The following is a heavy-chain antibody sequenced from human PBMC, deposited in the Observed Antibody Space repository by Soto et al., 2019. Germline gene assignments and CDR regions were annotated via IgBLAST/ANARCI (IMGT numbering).Heavy chain of an antibody. D-gene: IGHD3-22*01. Sequence: EVQLVESGGGLVKPGGSLRLSCAASGFTFSSYSMNWVRQAPGKGLEWVSSISSSSSYIYYADSVKGRFTISRDNAKNSLYLQMNSLRAEDTAVYYCARDVGRGSGYYRPLDYWGQGTLVTVSS. J-gene: IGHJ4*02. CDR2: ISSSSSYI. CDR1: GFTFSSYS. V-gene: IGHV3-21*01. CDR3: ARDVGRGSGYYRPLDY.